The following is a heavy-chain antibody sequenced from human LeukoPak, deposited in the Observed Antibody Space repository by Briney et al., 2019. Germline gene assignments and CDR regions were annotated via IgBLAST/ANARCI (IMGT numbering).Heavy chain of an antibody. Sequence: SETLSLTCAVSGVAFSNYFWTWIRQPPGKGLEWIAEINDSGSTNSNSSLRSRVAISLDTSKNQFSLRLTSVTAADTAVHYCARGQYCSTTTCYSARRYFDFWGQGTLVTVSS. J-gene: IGHJ4*02. CDR1: GVAFSNYF. CDR3: ARGQYCSTTTCYSARRYFDF. D-gene: IGHD2-2*01. V-gene: IGHV4-34*01. CDR2: INDSGST.